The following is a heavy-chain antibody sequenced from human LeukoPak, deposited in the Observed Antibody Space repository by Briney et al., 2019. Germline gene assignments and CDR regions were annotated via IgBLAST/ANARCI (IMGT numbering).Heavy chain of an antibody. CDR1: GFTFSDYY. Sequence: GGSLRLSCAASGFTFSDYYMTWIRQAPGKGLEWVSSISSSSSYIYYADSVKGRFTISRDNAKNSLYLQMNSLRAEDTAVYHCARDRLLEDRDYSYYYYMDVWGKGTTVTVSS. CDR3: ARDRLLEDRDYSYYYYMDV. CDR2: ISSSSSYI. V-gene: IGHV3-11*06. D-gene: IGHD1-1*01. J-gene: IGHJ6*03.